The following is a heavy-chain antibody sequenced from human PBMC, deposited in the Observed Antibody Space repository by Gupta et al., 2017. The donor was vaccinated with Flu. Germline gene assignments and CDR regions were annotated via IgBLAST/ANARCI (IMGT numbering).Heavy chain of an antibody. J-gene: IGHJ4*02. CDR1: GGSISSGGYY. D-gene: IGHD6-6*01. Sequence: QVQLQESGPGLVKPSQTLSLTCTVSGGSISSGGYYWSWIRQHPGKGLEWIGYIYYSGSTYYNPSLKSRVTISVDTSKNQFSLKLSSVTAADTAVYYCAREQDSSSSGAYYFDYWGQGTLVTVSS. V-gene: IGHV4-31*03. CDR2: IYYSGST. CDR3: AREQDSSSSGAYYFDY.